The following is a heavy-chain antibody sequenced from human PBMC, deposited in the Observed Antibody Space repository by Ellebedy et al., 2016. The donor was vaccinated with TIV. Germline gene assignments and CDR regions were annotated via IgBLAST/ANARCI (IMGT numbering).Heavy chain of an antibody. CDR1: AYTFTSYD. CDR3: ARGPASSGWFDY. CDR2: ISAYNGNT. D-gene: IGHD6-19*01. J-gene: IGHJ4*02. V-gene: IGHV1-18*01. Sequence: ASVKVSXKASAYTFTSYDNSWVRQAPGQGLEWMGWISAYNGNTNYAQKLQGRVTMTTDTSTSTAYMELSSLRSEDTAVYYCARGPASSGWFDYWGQGTLVTVSS.